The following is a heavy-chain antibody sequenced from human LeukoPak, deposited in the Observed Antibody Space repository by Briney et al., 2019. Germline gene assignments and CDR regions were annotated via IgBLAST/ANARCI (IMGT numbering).Heavy chain of an antibody. D-gene: IGHD3-16*02. CDR2: IKSKTDGGTT. J-gene: IGHJ4*02. CDR1: GFTFINAW. CDR3: AKGGDYVWGSYRERLDY. Sequence: GGSLRLSCAASGFTFINAWMNWVRQAPGKGLEWVGRIKSKTDGGTTDYAAPVKGRFTISRDDSKNTLYLHMNSLRAEDTAVYYCAKGGDYVWGSYRERLDYWGQGTLVTVSS. V-gene: IGHV3-15*01.